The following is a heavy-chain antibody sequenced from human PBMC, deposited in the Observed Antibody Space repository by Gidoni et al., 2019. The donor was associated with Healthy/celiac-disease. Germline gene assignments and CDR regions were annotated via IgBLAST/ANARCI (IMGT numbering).Heavy chain of an antibody. V-gene: IGHV5-10-1*03. Sequence: EVQLVQSGAEVKKHGESLRISCKGSGYSFTSYWISWVRQMPGKGLEWMGRIDPSDSYTNYSPSFQGHVTISADKSISTAYLQWSSLKASDTAMYYCARHKFYYDILTGYEVGGYYGMDVWGQGTTVTVSS. J-gene: IGHJ6*02. D-gene: IGHD3-9*01. CDR3: ARHKFYYDILTGYEVGGYYGMDV. CDR1: GYSFTSYW. CDR2: IDPSDSYT.